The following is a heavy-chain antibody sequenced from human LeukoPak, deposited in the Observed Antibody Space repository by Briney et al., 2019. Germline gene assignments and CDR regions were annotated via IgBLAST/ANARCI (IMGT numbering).Heavy chain of an antibody. J-gene: IGHJ4*02. CDR2: INHSGST. D-gene: IGHD2-15*01. Sequence: PSETLSLTCAVYSGSFSGYYWSWIRQPPGKGLEWIGEINHSGSTNYNPSLKSRVTISVDTSKNQFSLKLSSVTAADTAVYYCARQRKIIGGYPHPFDYWGQGTLVTVSS. CDR1: SGSFSGYY. CDR3: ARQRKIIGGYPHPFDY. V-gene: IGHV4-34*01.